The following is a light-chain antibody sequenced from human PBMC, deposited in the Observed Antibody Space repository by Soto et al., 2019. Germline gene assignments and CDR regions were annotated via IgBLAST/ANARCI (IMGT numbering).Light chain of an antibody. CDR2: KAS. Sequence: DIQMPQSPSTLSGSVGDRVTITCRASQTISSWLAWYQQKPGKAPKLLIYKASTLKSGVPSRFSGSGSGTEFTLTISSLQPDDFATYYCQRYNSYSEAFGQGAKVDIK. CDR1: QTISSW. J-gene: IGKJ1*01. CDR3: QRYNSYSEA. V-gene: IGKV1-5*03.